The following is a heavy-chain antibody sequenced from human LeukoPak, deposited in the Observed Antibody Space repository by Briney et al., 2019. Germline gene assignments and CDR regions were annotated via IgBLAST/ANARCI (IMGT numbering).Heavy chain of an antibody. CDR1: GGSISSGGYY. CDR3: ARLTVDCSSTSCYKRPDY. V-gene: IGHV4-31*03. D-gene: IGHD2-2*02. CDR2: IYYSGST. Sequence: SQTLSLTCTVSGGSISSGGYYWSWIRQHPGKGLEWIGYIYYSGSTYYNPSLKSRVTISVDTSKNQFSLKLSSVTAADTAVYYCARLTVDCSSTSCYKRPDYWGQGTLVIVSS. J-gene: IGHJ4*02.